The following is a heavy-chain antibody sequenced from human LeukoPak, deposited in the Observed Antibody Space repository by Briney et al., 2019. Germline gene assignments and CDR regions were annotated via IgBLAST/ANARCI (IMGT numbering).Heavy chain of an antibody. CDR2: ISYDGSNK. CDR1: GFTFSSYA. Sequence: GRSLRLSCAASGFTFSSYAMHWVRQAPGKGLEWVAVISYDGSNKYYADSVKGRFTISRDNSKNTLYLQMNSLRAEDTAVYYCARFVDATDYWGQGTLVTVSS. J-gene: IGHJ4*02. V-gene: IGHV3-30-3*01. CDR3: ARFVDATDY. D-gene: IGHD2-21*01.